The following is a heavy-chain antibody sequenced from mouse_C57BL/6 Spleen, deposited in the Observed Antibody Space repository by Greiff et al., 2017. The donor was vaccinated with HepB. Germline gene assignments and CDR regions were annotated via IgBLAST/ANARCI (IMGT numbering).Heavy chain of an antibody. CDR2: IDPSDSYT. CDR1: GYTFTSYW. CDR3: ARSSSSGYAWFAY. Sequence: VKLQQPGAELVMPGASVKLSCKASGYTFTSYWMHWVKQRPGQGLEWIGEIDPSDSYTNYNQKFKGKSTLTVDKSSSTAYMQRSSLTSEDSAVYYCARSSSSGYAWFAYWGQGTLVTVSA. D-gene: IGHD3-2*02. J-gene: IGHJ3*01. V-gene: IGHV1-69*01.